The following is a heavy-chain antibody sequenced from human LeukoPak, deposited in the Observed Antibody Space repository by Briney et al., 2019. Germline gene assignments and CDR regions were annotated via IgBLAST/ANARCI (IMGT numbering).Heavy chain of an antibody. Sequence: PSETLSLTCTVSGGSISSSSCDWGWIRQSPGKGLEWIGNIYYGGSTYYNPSLQSRVTISVDTSKNQFSLKLGSVTAADTAVYYCARDRIVGVERPVDVWGQGTTVTVSS. D-gene: IGHD1-26*01. CDR3: ARDRIVGVERPVDV. J-gene: IGHJ6*02. CDR1: GGSISSSSCD. CDR2: IYYGGST. V-gene: IGHV4-39*02.